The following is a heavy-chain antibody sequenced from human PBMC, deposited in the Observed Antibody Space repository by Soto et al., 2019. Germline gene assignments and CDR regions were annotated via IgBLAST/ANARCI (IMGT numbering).Heavy chain of an antibody. CDR1: GYSFTSYW. CDR3: ARTAAAGKYYNGMDV. D-gene: IGHD6-13*01. Sequence: GESLKISCKGSGYSFTSYWITWVRQMPGKGLEWMGRIDPSDSDTRYSPSFQGQVTISADKSISTAYLQWSSLKASDTAMYYCARTAAAGKYYNGMDVWGQGTTVTVSS. CDR2: IDPSDSDT. V-gene: IGHV5-10-1*04. J-gene: IGHJ6*02.